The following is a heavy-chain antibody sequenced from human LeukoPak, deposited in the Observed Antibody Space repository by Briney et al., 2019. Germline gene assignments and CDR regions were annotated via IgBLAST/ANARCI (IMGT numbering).Heavy chain of an antibody. CDR3: AGLAGTGYYYYYMDV. Sequence: GGSLRLSCAASGFTFSSYAMHWVRQAPGKGLEWVAVISYDGSNKYYADSVKGRFTISRDNSKNTLYLQMNSLRAEDTALYYCAGLAGTGYYYYYMDVWGKGTTVTVSS. J-gene: IGHJ6*03. CDR2: ISYDGSNK. CDR1: GFTFSSYA. V-gene: IGHV3-30*04. D-gene: IGHD6-19*01.